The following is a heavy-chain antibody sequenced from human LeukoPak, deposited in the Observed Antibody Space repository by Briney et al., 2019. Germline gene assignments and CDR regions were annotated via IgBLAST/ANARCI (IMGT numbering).Heavy chain of an antibody. V-gene: IGHV4-34*01. CDR3: ARGRKYYYGSGIRYNWFDL. CDR2: INHSGST. CDR1: GGSFSGYY. D-gene: IGHD3-10*01. Sequence: PSETLSLTCAVYGGSFSGYYWSWIRQPPGKGLEWIGEINHSGSTNYNPSLKSRVTISVDTSKNQFSLKLSSVTAADTAVYYCARGRKYYYGSGIRYNWFDLWGQGTLVTVSS. J-gene: IGHJ5*02.